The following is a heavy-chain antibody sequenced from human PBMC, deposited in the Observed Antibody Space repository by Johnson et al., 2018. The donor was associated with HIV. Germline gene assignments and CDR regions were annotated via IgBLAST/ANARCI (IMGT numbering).Heavy chain of an antibody. V-gene: IGHV3-23*04. Sequence: VQLVESGGGVVQPGGSLRLSCTASGFTFGSYAMNWVRQAPGKGLEWVSTISGSYARTYYADSVKGRFTISRDNSKNTLYLQMHSLRAEDTAVYYCARTLRYFDWLDSYGAFDIWGQGTMVTVSS. CDR2: ISGSYART. CDR1: GFTFGSYA. J-gene: IGHJ3*02. CDR3: ARTLRYFDWLDSYGAFDI. D-gene: IGHD3-9*01.